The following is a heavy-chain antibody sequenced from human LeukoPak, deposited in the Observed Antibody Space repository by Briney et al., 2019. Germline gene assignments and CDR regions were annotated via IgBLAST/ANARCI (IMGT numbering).Heavy chain of an antibody. J-gene: IGHJ3*02. CDR3: AREGIVGATIDAFDI. CDR2: IYYSGST. Sequence: SETLSLTCTVSGGSISSGDYYWSRIRQPPGKGLEWIWHIYYSGSTYYNPSLKSRVTISVDTSKNQFSLKLSSVTAADTAVYYCAREGIVGATIDAFDIWGQGTMVTVSS. V-gene: IGHV4-30-4*08. D-gene: IGHD1-26*01. CDR1: GGSISSGDYY.